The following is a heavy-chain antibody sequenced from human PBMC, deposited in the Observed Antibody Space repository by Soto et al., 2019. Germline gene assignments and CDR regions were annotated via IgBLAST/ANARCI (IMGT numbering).Heavy chain of an antibody. CDR2: ISAYNGNT. CDR1: GYTFTGYG. J-gene: IGHJ6*02. D-gene: IGHD2-2*01. V-gene: IGHV1-18*04. CDR3: ARVVGSTSCPGCGGMDV. Sequence: GASVKVSCKASGYTFTGYGISWVRQAPGQGLEWMGWISAYNGNTNYAQKLQGRVTMTTDTSTSTAYMELRSLRSDDTAVYYCARVVGSTSCPGCGGMDVWGQGTTVTVSS.